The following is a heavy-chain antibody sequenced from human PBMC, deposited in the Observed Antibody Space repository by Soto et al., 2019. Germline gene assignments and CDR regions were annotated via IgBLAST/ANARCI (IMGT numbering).Heavy chain of an antibody. V-gene: IGHV1-69*13. D-gene: IGHD3-10*01. J-gene: IGHJ5*02. CDR2: IIPIFGTA. CDR3: AREGSGSYRSTYNWFDP. CDR1: GGTFSSYA. Sequence: ASVKVSCKASGGTFSSYAISWVRQAPGQGLEWMGGIIPIFGTANYAQKFQGRVTITADESTSTAYMELSSLRPEDTAVYYCAREGSGSYRSTYNWFDPWGQGTLVTVSS.